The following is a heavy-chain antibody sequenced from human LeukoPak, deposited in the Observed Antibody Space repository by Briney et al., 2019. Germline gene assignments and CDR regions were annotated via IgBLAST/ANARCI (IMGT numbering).Heavy chain of an antibody. Sequence: PGGSLRLSCAASGFILSNNYMSWVRQAPGKGLEWVSVIYNTGSTDYAASVKGRFTISRDNSKDTVQLQMNSLRAEDTAVYYCASPKYTSGPFNYWGQGTLVTVSS. CDR1: GFILSNNY. CDR3: ASPKYTSGPFNY. CDR2: IYNTGST. J-gene: IGHJ4*02. D-gene: IGHD6-19*01. V-gene: IGHV3-53*01.